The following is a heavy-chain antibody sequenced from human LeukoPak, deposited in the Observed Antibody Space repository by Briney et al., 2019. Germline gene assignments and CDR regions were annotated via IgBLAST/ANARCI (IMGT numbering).Heavy chain of an antibody. V-gene: IGHV3-7*01. J-gene: IGHJ4*02. D-gene: IGHD3-3*01. CDR2: IKQDGSEK. CDR3: ARYYDFWSGYYRGIDY. Sequence: GGSLRLSCAASGFTFSSYWMSWVGQAPGKGLEWVANIKQDGSEKYYVDSVKGRFTISRDNAKNSLYLQMNSLRAEDTAVYYCARYYDFWSGYYRGIDYWGQGTLVTVSS. CDR1: GFTFSSYW.